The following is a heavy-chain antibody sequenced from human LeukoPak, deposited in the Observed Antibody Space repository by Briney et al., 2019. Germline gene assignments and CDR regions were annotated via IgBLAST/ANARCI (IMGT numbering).Heavy chain of an antibody. Sequence: SVTVSCKASGGTFSSYAISWVRQAPGQGLEWMGRIIPILGIANYAQKFQGRVTITADISTCTAYMELSRLRSEDTAVYYCAREYGGYCGGGSCVNYYYGMDVWGQGTTVTVSS. CDR3: AREYGGYCGGGSCVNYYYGMDV. CDR1: GGTFSSYA. V-gene: IGHV1-69*04. D-gene: IGHD2-15*01. J-gene: IGHJ6*02. CDR2: IIPILGIA.